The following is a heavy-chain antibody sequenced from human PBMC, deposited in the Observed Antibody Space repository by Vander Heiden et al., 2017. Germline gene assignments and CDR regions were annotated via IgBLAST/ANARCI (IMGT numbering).Heavy chain of an antibody. CDR2: ISWNSGSI. V-gene: IGHV3-9*01. CDR1: GFTFDDYA. CDR3: AKAHLDSSGYYDAFDI. D-gene: IGHD3-22*01. Sequence: EVQLVESGGGLVQPGRSLRLSWAASGFTFDDYAMHWFRQAPGKGLEWVSGISWNSGSIGYADSVKGRFTISRDNAKNSLYLQMNSLRAEDTALYYCAKAHLDSSGYYDAFDIWGQGTMVTVSS. J-gene: IGHJ3*02.